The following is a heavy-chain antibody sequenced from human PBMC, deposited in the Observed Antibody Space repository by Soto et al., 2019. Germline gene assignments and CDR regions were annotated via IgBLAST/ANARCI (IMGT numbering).Heavy chain of an antibody. CDR2: INHSGSA. Sequence: SETLSLTCDVYGGSFSGYIWTWIRQTPGKGLQWIGQINHSGSANYNPSLKSRVTISVHTSNSQFSLELSSVTAADTAVYYCARGDYHDTSGPFSDAFDVWGQGTMVTVSS. CDR1: GGSFSGYI. CDR3: ARGDYHDTSGPFSDAFDV. D-gene: IGHD3-22*01. J-gene: IGHJ3*01. V-gene: IGHV4-34*01.